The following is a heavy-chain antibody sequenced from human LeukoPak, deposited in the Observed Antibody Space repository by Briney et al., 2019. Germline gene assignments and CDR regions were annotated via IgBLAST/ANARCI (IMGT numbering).Heavy chain of an antibody. Sequence: SETLSLTCTVSGGSISSYYWSWIRQPPGNGLEWIGYICYSGSTNYNPSLKSRVTISVDTSKNQFSLKLSSVTAADTAVYYCARAVDTAMAFFDYWGQGTLVTVSS. V-gene: IGHV4-59*01. CDR3: ARAVDTAMAFFDY. D-gene: IGHD5-18*01. J-gene: IGHJ4*02. CDR2: ICYSGST. CDR1: GGSISSYY.